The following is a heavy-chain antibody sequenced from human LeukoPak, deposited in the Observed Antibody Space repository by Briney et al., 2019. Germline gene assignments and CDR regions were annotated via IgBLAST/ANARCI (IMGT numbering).Heavy chain of an antibody. CDR3: AKDLEAFYYDSSGYYP. V-gene: IGHV3-23*01. CDR1: GFTFSSYA. Sequence: GGSLRLSCAASGFTFSSYAMSWVRQAPGKGLEWVSAISGSGGSTYYADSVKGRITISRDNSKNTLYLQMNSLRAEDTAVYYCAKDLEAFYYDSSGYYPWGQGTLVTVSS. J-gene: IGHJ5*02. CDR2: ISGSGGST. D-gene: IGHD3-22*01.